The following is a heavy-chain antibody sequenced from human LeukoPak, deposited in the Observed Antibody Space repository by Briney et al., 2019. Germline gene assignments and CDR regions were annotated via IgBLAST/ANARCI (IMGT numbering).Heavy chain of an antibody. V-gene: IGHV1-2*02. CDR1: GYTFTGYY. J-gene: IGHJ4*02. CDR2: INPNSGGT. CDR3: ARKTAMVTNYYDISGLEY. Sequence: GASVKVSCKASGYTFTGYYMHWVRQAPGQGLEWMGWINPNSGGTNYAQKFQGRVTMTRDTSISTAYMELSRLRSDDTAVYYCARKTAMVTNYYDISGLEYWGEGTLVTVSS. D-gene: IGHD3-22*01.